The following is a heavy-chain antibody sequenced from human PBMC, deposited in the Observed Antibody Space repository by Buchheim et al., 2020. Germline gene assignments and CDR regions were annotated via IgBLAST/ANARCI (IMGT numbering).Heavy chain of an antibody. V-gene: IGHV3-23*01. J-gene: IGHJ4*02. CDR2: ISGSGGST. CDR1: GFTFSSYA. D-gene: IGHD4-17*01. Sequence: EVQLLESGGGLVQPGGSLRLSCAASGFTFSSYAMSWVRQATGKGLEWVSAISGSGGSTCYADSVKGRFTITRNTSKNTPYLQMNSLRAEDTAVYYCAKQGYDYGDYHFDYWGQGTL. CDR3: AKQGYDYGDYHFDY.